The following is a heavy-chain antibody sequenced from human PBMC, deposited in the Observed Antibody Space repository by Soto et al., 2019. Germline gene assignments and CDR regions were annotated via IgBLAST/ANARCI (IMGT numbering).Heavy chain of an antibody. Sequence: PSETLSLTCTVSGGSISSSSYYWGWIRQPPGKGLEWIGSIYYSGSTYYNPSLKSRVTISVDTSKNQFSLKLSSVTAADTAVYYCARGVVVVPAARRHFDYWGQGTLVTVSS. CDR2: IYYSGST. CDR1: GGSISSSSYY. J-gene: IGHJ4*02. CDR3: ARGVVVVPAARRHFDY. V-gene: IGHV4-39*01. D-gene: IGHD2-2*01.